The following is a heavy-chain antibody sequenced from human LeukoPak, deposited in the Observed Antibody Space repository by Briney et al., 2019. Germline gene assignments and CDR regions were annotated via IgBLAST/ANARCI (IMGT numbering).Heavy chain of an antibody. CDR1: GDSISSSDYY. CDR3: ARQTGSGLFSLP. J-gene: IGHJ4*02. D-gene: IGHD3-10*01. Sequence: PSETLSLTCTVSGDSISSSDYYWAWIRQPPGKGLEWIGSIYFSGGTYYNASLKSRVTISVDTSKNQFSLKLSSVTAADTAVYYCARQTGSGLFSLPGGQGTLVTVSS. V-gene: IGHV4-39*01. CDR2: IYFSGGT.